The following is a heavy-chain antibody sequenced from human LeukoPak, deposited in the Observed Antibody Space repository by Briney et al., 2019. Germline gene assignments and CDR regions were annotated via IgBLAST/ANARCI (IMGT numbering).Heavy chain of an antibody. CDR3: TRAKYSYDEDGGY. CDR2: IYSGGST. CDR1: GFTVSSNY. V-gene: IGHV3-53*01. J-gene: IGHJ4*02. Sequence: GGSLRLSCAASGFTVSSNYMSWVRQAPGKGLEWVSVIYSGGSTYYADSVKGRFTISRDNSKNTLYLQMNSLKTEDTAVYYCTRAKYSYDEDGGYWGQGTLVTVSS. D-gene: IGHD3-22*01.